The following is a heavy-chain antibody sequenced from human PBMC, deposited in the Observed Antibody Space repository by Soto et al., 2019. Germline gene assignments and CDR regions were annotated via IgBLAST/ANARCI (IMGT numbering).Heavy chain of an antibody. CDR1: GGSISTYY. CDR3: GRTDLSSFYYGMDV. CDR2: IDYTGST. D-gene: IGHD2-21*01. J-gene: IGHJ6*02. Sequence: SETLSLTCTVSGGSISTYYWSWIRQPPGKGLEWVGFIDYTGSTNYNPSLKSPVTISLDTSKNQFSLNMTSVTAADTAVYFCGRTDLSSFYYGMDVWGQGTTVTVSS. V-gene: IGHV4-59*01.